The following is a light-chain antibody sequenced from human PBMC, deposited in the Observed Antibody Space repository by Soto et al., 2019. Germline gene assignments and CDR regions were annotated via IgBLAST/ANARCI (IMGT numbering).Light chain of an antibody. J-gene: IGKJ5*01. CDR2: DAS. CDR3: QQRSNWPLIT. Sequence: EIVLTQSPATLSLSPGEIATLYFRASQSVSSYLAWYQQKPGQAPRLLIYDASNRATGIPARFSGSGSGTDFTLTISSLEPEDFAVYYCQQRSNWPLITFGQGTRLEIK. V-gene: IGKV3-11*01. CDR1: QSVSSY.